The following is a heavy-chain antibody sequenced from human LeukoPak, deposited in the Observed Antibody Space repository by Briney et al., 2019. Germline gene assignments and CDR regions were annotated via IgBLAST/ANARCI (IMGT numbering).Heavy chain of an antibody. Sequence: KSSETLSLTCTVSGGSISRSSYYWGWIRQPPGKGLEWIGSIYYSGSTYYNPSLKSRVTISVDTSKNQFSLKLSSVTAADTAVYYCARLDRVAVAGRLYYFDYWGQGTLVTVSS. J-gene: IGHJ4*02. V-gene: IGHV4-39*01. CDR1: GGSISRSSYY. CDR3: ARLDRVAVAGRLYYFDY. CDR2: IYYSGST. D-gene: IGHD6-19*01.